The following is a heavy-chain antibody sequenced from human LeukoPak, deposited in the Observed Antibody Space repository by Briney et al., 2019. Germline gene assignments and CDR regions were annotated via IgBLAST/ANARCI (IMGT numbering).Heavy chain of an antibody. V-gene: IGHV3-21*01. D-gene: IGHD5-18*01. CDR2: ISSSSSYI. J-gene: IGHJ4*02. CDR3: ARESGYSYDQAFDY. Sequence: GGSLRLSCAASGFTFSSYSMNWVRQAPGKGLEWVSSISSSSSYIYCADSVKGRFTISRDNAKNSLYLQMNSLRAEDTAVYYCARESGYSYDQAFDYWGQGTLVTVSS. CDR1: GFTFSSYS.